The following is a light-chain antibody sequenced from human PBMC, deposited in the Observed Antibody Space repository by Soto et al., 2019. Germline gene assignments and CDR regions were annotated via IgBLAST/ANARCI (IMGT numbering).Light chain of an antibody. V-gene: IGKV1-27*01. CDR1: QDISHY. Sequence: DIQMTQSPSSLSASVGDTVTITCRASQDISHYLAWYQKRPGKVPKLLIHTASILQSGVSSRFSASGSGTDFTLTISSLQPEDVATYYCQKYDRVPWTFGRGNKAEVK. CDR2: TAS. CDR3: QKYDRVPWT. J-gene: IGKJ1*01.